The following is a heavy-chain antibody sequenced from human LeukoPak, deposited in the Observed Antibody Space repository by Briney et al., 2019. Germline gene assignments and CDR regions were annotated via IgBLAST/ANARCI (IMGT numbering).Heavy chain of an antibody. CDR2: INSDGSST. CDR3: AKGTDLLFSTYFDY. CDR1: GFTFSSYW. J-gene: IGHJ4*02. D-gene: IGHD2/OR15-2a*01. Sequence: GGSLRLSCAASGFTFSSYWMHWVRQTPGKGLVWVSRINSDGSSTSYADSVKGRFTISRDNAKNTLYLQMNSLRAEDTAVYYCAKGTDLLFSTYFDYWGQGTLVTVSS. V-gene: IGHV3-74*01.